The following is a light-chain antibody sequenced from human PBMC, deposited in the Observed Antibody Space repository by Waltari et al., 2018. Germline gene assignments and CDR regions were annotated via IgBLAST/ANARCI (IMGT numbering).Light chain of an antibody. CDR1: SSDIGYYNY. J-gene: IGLJ2*01. CDR2: DVS. Sequence: QSALTQPASVSGSPGQSITISCTGTSSDIGYYNYVSWYQQHPGKAPNIIIYDVSNRPSGVSNRFSGSKSGNTASLTISGLQAEDEADYYCSSYTASTTLIFGGGTKLTVL. V-gene: IGLV2-14*01. CDR3: SSYTASTTLI.